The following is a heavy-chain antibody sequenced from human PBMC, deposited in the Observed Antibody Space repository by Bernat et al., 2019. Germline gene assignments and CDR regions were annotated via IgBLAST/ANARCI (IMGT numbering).Heavy chain of an antibody. CDR2: ISYDETNK. CDR1: GFTFSSYA. D-gene: IGHD6-6*01. CDR3: AKGGDYSSSGFDY. J-gene: IGHJ4*02. Sequence: QVQLVESGGGVVQPGRSLRLSCAASGFTFSSYAMHWVRQAPSKGLEWVATISYDETNKYYADSVKGRFTISRDNSKNTLSLLMNSLTAEDTAVYYCAKGGDYSSSGFDYWGQGTLVTVSS. V-gene: IGHV3-30-3*01.